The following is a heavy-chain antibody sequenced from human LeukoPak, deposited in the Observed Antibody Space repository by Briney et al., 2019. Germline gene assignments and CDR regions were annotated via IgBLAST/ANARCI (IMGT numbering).Heavy chain of an antibody. J-gene: IGHJ5*02. V-gene: IGHV3-7*01. CDR3: ARDRVAVAATLRFDP. CDR2: IKQDGSEK. CDR1: GFTFSSYW. Sequence: GGSLRLSCAASGFTFSSYWMSWVRQAPGKGLEWVANIKQDGSEKYYVDSVKGRFTISRDNAKNSLYLQMNSLRAEDTAVYYCARDRVAVAATLRFDPWGQGTLVTVSS. D-gene: IGHD2-15*01.